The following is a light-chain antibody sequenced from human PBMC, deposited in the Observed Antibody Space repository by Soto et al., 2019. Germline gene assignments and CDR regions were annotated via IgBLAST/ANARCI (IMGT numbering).Light chain of an antibody. CDR3: QQYGTSLFS. V-gene: IGKV3-20*01. CDR2: GTS. Sequence: EIVLTQSPATLSVSPGERATLPCRASQSVSSSYLAWYQQKPGQAPRLVIYGTSSRATGIPDRFSGSGAGTDFTLTISRLEPEDFAVYYCQQYGTSLFSFGQGTKVDIK. J-gene: IGKJ1*01. CDR1: QSVSSSY.